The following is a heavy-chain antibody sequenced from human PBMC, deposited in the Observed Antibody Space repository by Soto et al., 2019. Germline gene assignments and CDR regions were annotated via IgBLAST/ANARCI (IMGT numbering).Heavy chain of an antibody. CDR2: ISGSGGST. CDR3: AKEAPYSSGWYEEYYFDY. D-gene: IGHD6-19*01. Sequence: GSLRRSCVDSGFTFSSYAMRWVRQAPGKGLEWVSAISGSGGSTYYADSVKGRFTIFIDNSKNTLYLQMNSLRAEDTAVYYCAKEAPYSSGWYEEYYFDYWGQGTLVTVSS. CDR1: GFTFSSYA. V-gene: IGHV3-23*01. J-gene: IGHJ4*02.